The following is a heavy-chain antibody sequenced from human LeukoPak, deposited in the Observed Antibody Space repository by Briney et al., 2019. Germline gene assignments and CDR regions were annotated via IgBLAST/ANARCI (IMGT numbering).Heavy chain of an antibody. Sequence: GESLKISCKGSGYSFTSYWIGWVRQMPGKGLEWMGIIYPGDSDTRYSPSFQGQVTISADKSISTAYLQWSSLKASDTAMYYCARPQPGAVAGTVRYFDYWGQGTLVTVSS. CDR1: GYSFTSYW. V-gene: IGHV5-51*01. D-gene: IGHD6-19*01. CDR2: IYPGDSDT. J-gene: IGHJ4*02. CDR3: ARPQPGAVAGTVRYFDY.